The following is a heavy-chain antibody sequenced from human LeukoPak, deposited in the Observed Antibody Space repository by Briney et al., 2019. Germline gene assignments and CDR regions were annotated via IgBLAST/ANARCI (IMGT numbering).Heavy chain of an antibody. CDR3: AKGGNSGWNFVDY. D-gene: IGHD6-19*01. CDR2: IRYDGIVK. J-gene: IGHJ4*02. Sequence: GGSLRLSCAASGFSFSSYGMHWVRQAPGKGLEWVAFIRYDGIVKHYADSVKGRLTISRDSAKNTLFVQMNNLRGEDTAVYYCAKGGNSGWNFVDYWGQGTLVTVSS. V-gene: IGHV3-30*02. CDR1: GFSFSSYG.